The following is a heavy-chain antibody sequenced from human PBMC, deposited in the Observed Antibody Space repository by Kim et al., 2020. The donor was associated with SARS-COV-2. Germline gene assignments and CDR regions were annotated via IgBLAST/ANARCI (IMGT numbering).Heavy chain of an antibody. CDR3: ARGRSWYAGSCYFDY. CDR1: GGSFSGYY. D-gene: IGHD6-13*01. CDR2: INHSGST. V-gene: IGHV4-34*01. J-gene: IGHJ4*02. Sequence: SETLSLTCAVYGGSFSGYYWSWIRQPPGKGLEWIGEINHSGSTSYNPSLKSRVTISVDTSKNQFSLKLSSVTAADTAVYYCARGRSWYAGSCYFDYWGQGTLVTVSS.